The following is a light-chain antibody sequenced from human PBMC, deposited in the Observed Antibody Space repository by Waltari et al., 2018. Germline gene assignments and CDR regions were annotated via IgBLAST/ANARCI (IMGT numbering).Light chain of an antibody. CDR2: RVT. Sequence: QSALTQPRSVSGSPGQSVPISCTGIAVGVYDYVSWYQQYPGKAPKLIIYRVTKRPSGVPDRFSGSRSGNTASLTISGLQAEDEADYYCCSNAGSHTYFFGPGTKVTVL. J-gene: IGLJ1*01. CDR1: AVGVYDY. V-gene: IGLV2-11*01. CDR3: CSNAGSHTYF.